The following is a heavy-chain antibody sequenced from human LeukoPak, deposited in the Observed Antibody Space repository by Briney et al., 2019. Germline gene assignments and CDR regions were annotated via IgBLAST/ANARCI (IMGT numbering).Heavy chain of an antibody. J-gene: IGHJ4*02. CDR2: ISSDGHDT. CDR3: AKRYYDFPLDY. V-gene: IGHV3-74*01. Sequence: GGSLRLSCAGTGFSISSYWMHWVRQAPGKGLVWVSRISSDGHDTRFADSVKGRFTISRDNSKNTLYLQINNPRVEDTAVYYCAKRYYDFPLDYWGQGTLVTVSS. CDR1: GFSISSYW. D-gene: IGHD3-3*01.